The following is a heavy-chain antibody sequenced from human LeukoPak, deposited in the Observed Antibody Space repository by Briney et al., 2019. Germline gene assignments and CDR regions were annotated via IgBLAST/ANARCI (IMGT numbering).Heavy chain of an antibody. CDR2: IIPIFGTT. J-gene: IGHJ3*02. V-gene: IGHV1-69*06. CDR1: GGTFSSYG. Sequence: SVKVSCKASGGTFSSYGITWVRQAPGQGPEWMGGIIPIFGTTNYAQKFQGRVTITADKSRSTVYMELSSLRSEDTAVYYCARVYRDGDCYETRGAFDIWGQGTVVTVSS. CDR3: ARVYRDGDCYETRGAFDI. D-gene: IGHD2-21*02.